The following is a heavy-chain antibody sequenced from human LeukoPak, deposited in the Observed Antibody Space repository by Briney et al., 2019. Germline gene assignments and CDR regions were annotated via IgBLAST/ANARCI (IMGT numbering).Heavy chain of an antibody. Sequence: GESLKISCKGSGYSFTSSWIGWVRQMPGKGLEWMGIIYPGDSDTRYSPSFEGHVTISADKSISTAYLQWSSLKASDTAMYYCARVPYASSYSTYYGMDVWGQGTTVTVSS. CDR2: IYPGDSDT. J-gene: IGHJ6*02. D-gene: IGHD6-6*01. CDR1: GYSFTSSW. V-gene: IGHV5-51*01. CDR3: ARVPYASSYSTYYGMDV.